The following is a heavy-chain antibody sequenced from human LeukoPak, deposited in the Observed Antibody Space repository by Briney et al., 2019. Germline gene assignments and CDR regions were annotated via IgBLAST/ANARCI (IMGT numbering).Heavy chain of an antibody. V-gene: IGHV3-66*01. J-gene: IGHJ4*02. D-gene: IGHD4-17*01. CDR2: LYSDGDT. CDR3: TYGDYPLTY. CDR1: GLTVTNNY. Sequence: PGGSLRLSCAASGLTVTNNYWHWVRQPPGKGPEWISILYSDGDTKYADSVKGRFTFSRDSSRNTLYLQMNSLRAEDTAVYYCTYGDYPLTYWGQGTLVSVSS.